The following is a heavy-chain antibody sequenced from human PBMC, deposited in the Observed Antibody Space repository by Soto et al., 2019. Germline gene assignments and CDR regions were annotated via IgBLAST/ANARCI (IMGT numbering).Heavy chain of an antibody. CDR3: AKKTYDFWSGSSLWGGYFDY. CDR2: ISGSGGST. CDR1: GFTFSSYA. D-gene: IGHD3-3*01. V-gene: IGHV3-23*01. Sequence: LRLSCAASGFTFSSYAMSWVRQAPGKGLEWVSAISGSGGSTYYADSVKGRFTISRDNSKNTLYLQMNSLRAEDTAVYYCAKKTYDFWSGSSLWGGYFDYWGQGTLVTVSS. J-gene: IGHJ4*02.